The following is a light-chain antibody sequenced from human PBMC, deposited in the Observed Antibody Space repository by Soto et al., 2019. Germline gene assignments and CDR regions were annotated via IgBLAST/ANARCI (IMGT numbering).Light chain of an antibody. Sequence: IVLPQSPSTLSFSPVETSALSCRASQRVGSNYLAWYQQKPGQPPRLLIHGAPSRASGIPDRFSGSGSGTDFTLTISRLQPEDFAVYYCQQYASTRWTFGQGTKVDIK. V-gene: IGKV3-20*01. CDR3: QQYASTRWT. CDR2: GAP. J-gene: IGKJ1*01. CDR1: QRVGSNY.